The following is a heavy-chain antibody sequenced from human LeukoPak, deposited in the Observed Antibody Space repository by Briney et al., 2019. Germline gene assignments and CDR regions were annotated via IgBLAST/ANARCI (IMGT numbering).Heavy chain of an antibody. CDR1: GFTFDDYA. V-gene: IGHV3-9*01. D-gene: IGHD6-19*01. Sequence: GGSLRLSCAASGFTFDDYAMHWVRQTPGKGLEWVSGITWNSASIGYADSVKGRFTISRDNAKNSLYLQMNSLRAEDTAVYYCAKDAAVAGHYWGQGTLVTVSS. CDR2: ITWNSASI. CDR3: AKDAAVAGHY. J-gene: IGHJ4*02.